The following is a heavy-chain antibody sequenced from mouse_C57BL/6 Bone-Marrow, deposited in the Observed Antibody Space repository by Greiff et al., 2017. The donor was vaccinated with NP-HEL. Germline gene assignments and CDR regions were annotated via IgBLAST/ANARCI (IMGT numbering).Heavy chain of an antibody. CDR2: IRNKANGYTT. CDR1: GFTFTDYY. D-gene: IGHD6-1*01. V-gene: IGHV7-3*01. CDR3: ASLLSHGYFDV. J-gene: IGHJ1*03. Sequence: EVQLVESGGGLVQPGGSLSLSCAASGFTFTDYYMSWVRQPPGKALEWLGFIRNKANGYTTEYSASVKGRFTISRDNSQSILYLQINALRAEDSATYYCASLLSHGYFDVWGTGTTVTVSS.